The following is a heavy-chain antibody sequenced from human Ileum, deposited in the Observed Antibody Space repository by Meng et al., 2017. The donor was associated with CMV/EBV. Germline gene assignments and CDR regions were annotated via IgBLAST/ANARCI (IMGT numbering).Heavy chain of an antibody. V-gene: IGHV4-34*01. CDR2: INHSGST. CDR3: ARETYYYGSGSYSSLDP. Sequence: YGGSFSGYCWSWIRQPPGKGLEWIGEINHSGSTNYNPSLKSRVTISVDTSKNQFSLKLSSVTAADTAVYYCARETYYYGSGSYSSLDPWGQGTLVTVSS. D-gene: IGHD3-10*01. J-gene: IGHJ5*02. CDR1: GGSFSGYC.